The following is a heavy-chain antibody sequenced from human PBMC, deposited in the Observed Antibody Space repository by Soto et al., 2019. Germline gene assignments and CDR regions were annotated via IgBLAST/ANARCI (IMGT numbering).Heavy chain of an antibody. D-gene: IGHD2-8*02. CDR1: GDSISTYY. CDR2: IYYLGRT. Sequence: QVQLQESGPGLVKPSETLSLTCTVSGDSISTYYWNWVRQPLGKGLEWIGYIYYLGRTNYNPSLRSRVPLSLDPPKNQISLNLSSVTAADTAVYYCARDLVGLTHFDYWGQGILVTVSS. V-gene: IGHV4-59*01. CDR3: ARDLVGLTHFDY. J-gene: IGHJ4*02.